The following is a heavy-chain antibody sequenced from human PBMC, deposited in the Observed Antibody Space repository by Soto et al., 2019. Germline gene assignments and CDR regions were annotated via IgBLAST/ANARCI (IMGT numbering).Heavy chain of an antibody. D-gene: IGHD5-12*01. CDR1: GGTFSSYT. V-gene: IGHV1-69*02. CDR2: IIPILGIA. CDR3: ARGMATNSYFDY. J-gene: IGHJ4*02. Sequence: QVQLVQSGAEVKKPGSSVKVSCKASGGTFSSYTISWVRQAPGQGLEWMGRIIPILGIANYAQKFQGRVTITADKSTSTAYMELSSLRSEDTAVYYCARGMATNSYFDYWGQGTLVTVSS.